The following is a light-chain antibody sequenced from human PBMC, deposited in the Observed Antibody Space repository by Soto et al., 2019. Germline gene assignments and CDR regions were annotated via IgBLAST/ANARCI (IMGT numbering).Light chain of an antibody. CDR3: SSFTSSSTRV. CDR1: SSDVGGYNY. J-gene: IGLJ1*01. CDR2: EVT. Sequence: QSALTQPASVSGSPGQWITISCTGTSSDVGGYNYVSWYQQHPGKAPKLIIYEVTNRPSGVSNRFSGSKSDSTASLTIAGLQSEDEAEYYCSSFTSSSTRVFGTGTKLTVL. V-gene: IGLV2-14*03.